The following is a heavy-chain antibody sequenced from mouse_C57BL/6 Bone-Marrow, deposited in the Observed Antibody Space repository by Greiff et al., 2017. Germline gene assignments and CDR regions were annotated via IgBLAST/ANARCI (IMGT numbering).Heavy chain of an antibody. Sequence: VQLQESGAELARPGASVKLSCKASGYTFTSYGISWVKQRTGPGLEWIGEIYPRSGNTYYNEKFKGKATLTADKSSSTAYMELRSLTSEDSAVYFCARSYYYGSRGYAMDYWGQGTSVTVSS. CDR1: GYTFTSYG. CDR2: IYPRSGNT. V-gene: IGHV1-81*01. D-gene: IGHD1-1*01. CDR3: ARSYYYGSRGYAMDY. J-gene: IGHJ4*01.